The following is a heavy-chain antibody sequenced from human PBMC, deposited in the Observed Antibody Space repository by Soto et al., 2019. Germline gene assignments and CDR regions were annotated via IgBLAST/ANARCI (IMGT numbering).Heavy chain of an antibody. Sequence: QVQLVESGGGVVQPGRSLRLSCAASGFTFSSYTMHWVRQAPGKGLEWVALISSDGRSKYYADSVKGRFTISRDNCKNTLYLQMNSLRAEDTAVYYCARDYYDSSGYYYEHWGQGTLVTVSS. V-gene: IGHV3-30-3*01. CDR1: GFTFSSYT. D-gene: IGHD3-22*01. CDR3: ARDYYDSSGYYYEH. J-gene: IGHJ1*01. CDR2: ISSDGRSK.